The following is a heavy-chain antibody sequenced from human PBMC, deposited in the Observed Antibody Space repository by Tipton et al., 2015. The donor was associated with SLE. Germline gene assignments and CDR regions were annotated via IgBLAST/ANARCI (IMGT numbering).Heavy chain of an antibody. J-gene: IGHJ4*02. CDR3: ASGGSSSSDY. CDR1: GCSISSSSYY. V-gene: IGHV4-39*07. Sequence: TLSLTCTVSGCSISSSSYYWGWIRQPPGKGLEWIGRIYYSGSTYYNPSLKRRVTISVDTSKNQFSLKLSSVTAADTAVYYCASGGSSSSDYWGQGTLVTVSS. D-gene: IGHD6-6*01. CDR2: IYYSGST.